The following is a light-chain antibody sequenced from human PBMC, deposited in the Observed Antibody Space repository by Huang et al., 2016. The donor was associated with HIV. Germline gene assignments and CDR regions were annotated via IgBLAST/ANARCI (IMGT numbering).Light chain of an antibody. CDR3: QQANSFPRSIT. J-gene: IGKJ5*01. CDR1: QSVSSSY. V-gene: IGKV3-20*01. CDR2: GAS. Sequence: EIVLTQSPGTLSLSPGERATLSCRASQSVSSSYLAWYQQKPGQAPRLLIYGASSRATGIPDRFSGSGSGTDFTLTISRLEPEDFATYYCQQANSFPRSITFGQGTRLEIK.